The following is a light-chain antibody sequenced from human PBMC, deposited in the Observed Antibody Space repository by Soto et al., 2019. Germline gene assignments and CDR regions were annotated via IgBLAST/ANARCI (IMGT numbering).Light chain of an antibody. J-gene: IGLJ1*01. V-gene: IGLV1-51*01. CDR2: DNN. CDR3: GTGDSSLSALYV. CDR1: SSNIGNNY. Sequence: QSVLTQPPSVSAAPGQKVNISCSGSSSNIGNNYVSWYQQLPGTAPKLLIYDNNKRPSGIPDRFSGSKSGTSATLGITGLQTGDEADYYCGTGDSSLSALYVFGTGTKLTV.